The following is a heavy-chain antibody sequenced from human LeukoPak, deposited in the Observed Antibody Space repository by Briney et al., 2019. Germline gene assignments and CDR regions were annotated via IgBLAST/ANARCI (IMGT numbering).Heavy chain of an antibody. Sequence: PGGSLRLSCAASGFTFSSYSMNWVRQAPGKGLEWVSGTGISGDNTYYADSVKGRFTIARDDSKNTLYLQLNSLRAEDTAVYYCAREIWATGIGWFDPWGQGTLVTVSS. J-gene: IGHJ5*02. CDR1: GFTFSSYS. D-gene: IGHD3-9*01. V-gene: IGHV3-23*01. CDR3: AREIWATGIGWFDP. CDR2: TGISGDNT.